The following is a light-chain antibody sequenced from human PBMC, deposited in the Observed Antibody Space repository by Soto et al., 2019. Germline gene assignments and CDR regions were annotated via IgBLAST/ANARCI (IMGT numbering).Light chain of an antibody. J-gene: IGKJ2*01. CDR2: GAS. CDR3: QHYNNWPMHT. Sequence: EIVMTQSPATLSVSLGERATLSCRASQSVSSDLAWYQQRPGQAPRLLIYGASTRATGIPARFSGSGSGKEFTLTISSLQSEDFAVYYCQHYNNWPMHTFGQGTKLEI. V-gene: IGKV3-15*01. CDR1: QSVSSD.